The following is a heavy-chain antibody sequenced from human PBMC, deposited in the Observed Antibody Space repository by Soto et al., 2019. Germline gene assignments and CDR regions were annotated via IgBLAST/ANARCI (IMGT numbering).Heavy chain of an antibody. D-gene: IGHD3-22*01. J-gene: IGHJ5*02. CDR2: ISSNGGST. V-gene: IGHV3-64*01. Sequence: GGSLRLSCAASGFTFSSYAMHWVRQAPGKGLEFVSAISSNGGSTYYANSVKGRFTISRDNSKNTLYLQMNSLRAEDTAVYYCAREWELPYDSSGYYPGRFDPWGQGTLVTVSS. CDR1: GFTFSSYA. CDR3: AREWELPYDSSGYYPGRFDP.